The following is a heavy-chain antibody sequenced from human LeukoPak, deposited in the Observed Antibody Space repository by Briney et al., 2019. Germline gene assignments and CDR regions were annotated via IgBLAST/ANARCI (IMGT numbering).Heavy chain of an antibody. J-gene: IGHJ4*01. CDR3: AKGVWGSYRYTPDY. V-gene: IGHV3-23*01. CDR1: GFTFSSYA. CDR2: ISGSGGST. Sequence: GGSLRLSCAASGFTFSSYAMSWVRQAPGKGLEWVSAISGSGGSTYYADSVKGRFTISRDNSKNTLYLQMNSLRAEDTAVYYCAKGVWGSYRYTPDYWGQGTLVTVSS. D-gene: IGHD3-16*02.